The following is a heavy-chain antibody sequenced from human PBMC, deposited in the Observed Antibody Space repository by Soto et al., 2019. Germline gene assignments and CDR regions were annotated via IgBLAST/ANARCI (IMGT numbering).Heavy chain of an antibody. CDR2: NYYTGST. Sequence: SETLSLTCTVSGGSMSSSSDYWGWIRQPPGKGLEWIGNNYYTGSTYYNPSLKSRVTMSVDTSKNQFSLKLNSVTAADTAVYYCARGRIIGPWGRGALVTVSS. J-gene: IGHJ5*02. V-gene: IGHV4-39*07. CDR1: GGSMSSSSDY. D-gene: IGHD2-15*01. CDR3: ARGRIIGP.